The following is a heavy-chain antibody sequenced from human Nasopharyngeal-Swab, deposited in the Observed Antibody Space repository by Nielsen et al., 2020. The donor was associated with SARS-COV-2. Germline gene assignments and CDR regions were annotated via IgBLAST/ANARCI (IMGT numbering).Heavy chain of an antibody. CDR1: GGSISSYY. Sequence: SETLSLTCTVSGGSISSYYWSWIRQPPGKGLEWIGYIYYSGITNYNPSLKSRVIISVDTSKNQFSLKLSSVTAADTALYYCSKWGSSGYSYDGQSFDWWGQGTLVTVSS. CDR2: IYYSGIT. CDR3: SKWGSSGYSYDGQSFDW. J-gene: IGHJ4*02. D-gene: IGHD5-18*01. V-gene: IGHV4-59*01.